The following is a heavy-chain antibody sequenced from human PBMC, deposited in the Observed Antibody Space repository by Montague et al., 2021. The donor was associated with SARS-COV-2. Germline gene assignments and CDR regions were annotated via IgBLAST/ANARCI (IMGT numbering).Heavy chain of an antibody. CDR1: GASISSYY. CDR3: ARSTFYSSGWWDNWYFDL. J-gene: IGHJ2*01. Sequence: SETLSLTCTVSGASISSYYWSWIRQPAGKGLEWIGRFYTTGSTNYNPSLKSRVTMSVDTSKNQFSLKLSSVTAADTAVYYCARSTFYSSGWWDNWYFDLWGRGTLVTVSS. D-gene: IGHD6-19*01. CDR2: FYTTGST. V-gene: IGHV4-4*07.